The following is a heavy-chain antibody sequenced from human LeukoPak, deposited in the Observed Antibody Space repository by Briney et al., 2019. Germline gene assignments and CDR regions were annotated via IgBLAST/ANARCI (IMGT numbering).Heavy chain of an antibody. CDR2: INHSGST. J-gene: IGHJ6*02. D-gene: IGHD2-15*01. V-gene: IGHV4-34*01. CDR1: GGSFSGYY. CDR3: ARENIAYYYYGMDV. Sequence: SETLSLTCAVYGGSFSGYYWSWIRQPPGKGLEWIGEINHSGSTNYNPSLKSRVTISVDTSKNQFSLKLSSVTAADTAVYYCARENIAYYYYGMDVWGQGTTVIVSS.